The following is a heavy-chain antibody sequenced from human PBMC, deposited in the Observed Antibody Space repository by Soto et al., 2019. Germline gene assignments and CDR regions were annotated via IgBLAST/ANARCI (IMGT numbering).Heavy chain of an antibody. D-gene: IGHD6-6*01. CDR3: GRGFAAPAPGAFDI. Sequence: DVQLLESGGGLVQPGGSLRLSCAASGFTFSSYAMSWGRQATGKGLEWVSAISGSGGSTYYADSVKGRFTISRDNSKNTMYLQTNSLGAEETAVYYCGRGFAAPAPGAFDIWGQGTMVTVSS. V-gene: IGHV3-23*01. J-gene: IGHJ3*02. CDR1: GFTFSSYA. CDR2: ISGSGGST.